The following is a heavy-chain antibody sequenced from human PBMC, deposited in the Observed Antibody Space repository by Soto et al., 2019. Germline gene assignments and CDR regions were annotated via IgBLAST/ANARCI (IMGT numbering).Heavy chain of an antibody. J-gene: IGHJ4*02. D-gene: IGHD1-1*01. CDR2: ISPETGKT. V-gene: IGHV1-18*04. CDR3: TRALFFLSPSTVTTDAY. Sequence: VQLVQSGAELKKPGASVRVSCKASGYTFTSFGLSWVRQAPGQGPEWMGWISPETGKTAYSYKFQDRVTMTTDASTTTLYLDLGSLRSDDTAVYYCTRALFFLSPSTVTTDAYWGQGTLVTVSS. CDR1: GYTFTSFG.